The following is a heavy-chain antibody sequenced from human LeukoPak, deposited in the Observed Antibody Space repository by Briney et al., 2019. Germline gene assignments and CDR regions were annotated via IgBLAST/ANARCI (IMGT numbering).Heavy chain of an antibody. D-gene: IGHD2-15*01. V-gene: IGHV1-69*04. CDR1: GGTFSSYA. CDR3: ARAGYCSGGSCLRINDY. Sequence: SVKVSCKASGGTFSSYAISWVRQAPGQGLEWMGRIIPILGIANYAQKFQGRVTITADKSTSTAYMELSSLRSEDTAVYYCARAGYCSGGSCLRINDYWGQGTLVTVSS. CDR2: IIPILGIA. J-gene: IGHJ4*02.